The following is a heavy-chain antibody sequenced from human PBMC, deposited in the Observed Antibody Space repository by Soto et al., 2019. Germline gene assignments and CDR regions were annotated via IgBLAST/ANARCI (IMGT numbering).Heavy chain of an antibody. CDR1: GFTFSSYG. V-gene: IGHV3-30*18. J-gene: IGHJ6*02. CDR3: AKDQFPRIVGATDYYYYGMDV. Sequence: GGSLRLSCAASGFTFSSYGMHWVRQAPGKGLEWVAVISYDGSNKYYADSVKGRFTISRDNSKNTLYLQMNSLRAEDTAVYYCAKDQFPRIVGATDYYYYGMDVWGQGTTVTVSS. CDR2: ISYDGSNK. D-gene: IGHD1-26*01.